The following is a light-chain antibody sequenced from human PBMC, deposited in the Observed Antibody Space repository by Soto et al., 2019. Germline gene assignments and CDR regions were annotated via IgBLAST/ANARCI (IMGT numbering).Light chain of an antibody. J-gene: IGKJ1*01. V-gene: IGKV3-20*01. CDR3: QQYGSSPLT. CDR1: QSVSSSY. CDR2: GAS. Sequence: EIVLTQSPGTLSLSPGERATLSCRASQSVSSSYLAWYQQKPGQAPRLLIYGASSRATGIPDRFSGSGSGTDFTLTISRLEPEDFAVYYWQQYGSSPLTCGQGT.